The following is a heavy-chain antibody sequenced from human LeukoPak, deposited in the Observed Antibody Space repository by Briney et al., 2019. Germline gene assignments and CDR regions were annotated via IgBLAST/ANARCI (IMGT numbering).Heavy chain of an antibody. V-gene: IGHV4-34*01. CDR1: GGSISGSY. CDR2: VNHSGST. D-gene: IGHD5-18*01. J-gene: IGHJ4*02. CDR3: ARLWSGYSYGTIDY. Sequence: SETLSLTCAVYGGSISGSYWSWIRQPPGPGLELMWDVNHSGSTNSNPSLKSRVTISVDTSKIQLSLKLSSVTAADTAVYYCARLWSGYSYGTIDYWCQGTLVTVSS.